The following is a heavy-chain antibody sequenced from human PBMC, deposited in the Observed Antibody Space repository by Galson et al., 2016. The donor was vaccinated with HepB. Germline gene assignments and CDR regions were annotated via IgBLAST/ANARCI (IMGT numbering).Heavy chain of an antibody. D-gene: IGHD3-3*01. V-gene: IGHV3-15*01. CDR3: TIELDFSSGAYYQFQH. J-gene: IGHJ1*01. CDR1: GFTLSNAW. Sequence: SLRLSCAASGFTLSNAWMSWVRQAPGKGLEWVGRIKRETEGGTTDYAAPVKGRFTVSRDDSGNTLYLQMSSLRTEDTAVYYCTIELDFSSGAYYQFQHWGQGTLVTVSS. CDR2: IKRETEGGTT.